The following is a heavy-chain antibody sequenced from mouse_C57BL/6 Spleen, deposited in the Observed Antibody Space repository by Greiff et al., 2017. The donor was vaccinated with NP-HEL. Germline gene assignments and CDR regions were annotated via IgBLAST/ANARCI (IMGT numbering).Heavy chain of an antibody. J-gene: IGHJ2*01. D-gene: IGHD2-4*01. CDR3: ARRGIYYDYDDYFDY. CDR2: INPNNGGT. V-gene: IGHV1-26*01. CDR1: GYTFTDYY. Sequence: VQLQQSGPELVKPGASVKISCKASGYTFTDYYMNWVKQSHGKSLEWIGDINPNNGGTSYNQKFKGKATLTVDKSSSTAYMELRSLTSEDSAVYYCARRGIYYDYDDYFDYWGQGTTLTVSS.